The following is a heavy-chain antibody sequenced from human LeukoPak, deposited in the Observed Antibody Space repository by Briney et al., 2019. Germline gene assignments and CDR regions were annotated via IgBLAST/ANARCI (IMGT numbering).Heavy chain of an antibody. Sequence: SDTLSLTCVVCGYSISSGYYWGWIRPPPGEGPEVIGGIYHSGTTFYNPSLRSRVTISVDTAKNQFSLNLRYVTAADTAVYYWAGEGYDLSYMDVWGKGTTVTVSS. CDR1: GYSISSGYY. CDR2: IYHSGTT. CDR3: AGEGYDLSYMDV. D-gene: IGHD3-3*01. J-gene: IGHJ6*03. V-gene: IGHV4-38-2*02.